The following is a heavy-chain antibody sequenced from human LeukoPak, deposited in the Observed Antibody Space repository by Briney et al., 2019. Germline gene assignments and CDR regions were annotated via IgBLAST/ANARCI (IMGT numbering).Heavy chain of an antibody. V-gene: IGHV1-69*04. D-gene: IGHD6-19*01. Sequence: SVKVSCKASGYTFTSYGISWVRQAPGQGLEWMGRIIPILGIANYAQKFQGRVTITADKSTSTAYMELSSLRSEDTAVYYCARDPQGIAVAMDWGQGTLVTVSS. CDR2: IIPILGIA. J-gene: IGHJ4*02. CDR3: ARDPQGIAVAMD. CDR1: GYTFTSYG.